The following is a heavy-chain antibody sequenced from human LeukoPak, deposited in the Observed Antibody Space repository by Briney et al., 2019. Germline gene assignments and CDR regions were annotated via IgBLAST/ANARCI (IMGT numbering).Heavy chain of an antibody. CDR2: ISGAEHDA. V-gene: IGHV3-11*05. J-gene: IGHJ3*02. D-gene: IGHD2-2*01. CDR3: ARELGTSRGFDI. CDR1: GLILSDYF. Sequence: GGSLRLSCAASGLILSDYFMAWSRQSPEKGLERISFISGAEHDARYADSVRGRFTMFRDDGKNALYLQINSLTAEGTAIYYCARELGTSRGFDIWGQGTMVTVSS.